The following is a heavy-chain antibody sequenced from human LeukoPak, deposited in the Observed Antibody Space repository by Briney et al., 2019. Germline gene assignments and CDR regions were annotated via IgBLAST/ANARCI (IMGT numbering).Heavy chain of an antibody. Sequence: GASVKVSCKASGYTFANYYIHLVRQAPGQGLEWMGLINPSGGSTNYAQKFQGRVTMTRDTSTSTVYMELSSLRSEDTAVCYCARGPRITLVRGGQWYHYMDVWGKGTTVTISS. CDR3: ARGPRITLVRGGQWYHYMDV. CDR1: GYTFANYY. V-gene: IGHV1-46*01. D-gene: IGHD3-10*01. CDR2: INPSGGST. J-gene: IGHJ6*03.